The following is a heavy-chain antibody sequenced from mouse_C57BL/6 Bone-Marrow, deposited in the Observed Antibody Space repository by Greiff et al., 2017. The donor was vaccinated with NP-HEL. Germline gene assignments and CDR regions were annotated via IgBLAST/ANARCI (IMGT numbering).Heavy chain of an antibody. Sequence: EVQLQQSGPGLVKPSQSLSLTCSVTGYSITSGYYWNWIRQFPGNKLEWMGYISYDGSNNYNPSLKNRISITRDTSKNQFFLKLNSVTTEDTATYYCAREDSSGYPHDWGQGTTLTVSS. J-gene: IGHJ2*01. CDR2: ISYDGSN. CDR1: GYSITSGYY. CDR3: AREDSSGYPHD. V-gene: IGHV3-6*01. D-gene: IGHD3-2*02.